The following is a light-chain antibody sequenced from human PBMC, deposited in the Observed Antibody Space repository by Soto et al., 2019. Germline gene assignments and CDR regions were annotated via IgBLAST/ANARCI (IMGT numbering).Light chain of an antibody. V-gene: IGKV1-12*01. CDR1: QRINDW. CDR3: QQANSFPLT. Sequence: DIQMTQSPSSVSASVGDTVTITCRASQRINDWLAWYQQKRGEAPRLLIYSASTLQSGVPSRFGGSGSGTDFTLTINNLHPEDFATYYCQQANSFPLTVGGGTKVEI. J-gene: IGKJ4*01. CDR2: SAS.